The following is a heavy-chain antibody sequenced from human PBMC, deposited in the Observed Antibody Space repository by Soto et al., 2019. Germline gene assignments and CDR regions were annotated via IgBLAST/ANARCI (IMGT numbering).Heavy chain of an antibody. CDR1: GFTFSSYG. V-gene: IGHV3-33*01. Sequence: PGGSLRLSCAASGFTFSSYGMHWVLQAPGKGLEWVAVIWYDGSNKYYADSVKGRFTISRDNSKNTLYLQMNSLRAEDTAVYYCARDNGYYDILTGYPGRNWFEPWGQGTLVTVSS. J-gene: IGHJ5*02. D-gene: IGHD3-9*01. CDR3: ARDNGYYDILTGYPGRNWFEP. CDR2: IWYDGSNK.